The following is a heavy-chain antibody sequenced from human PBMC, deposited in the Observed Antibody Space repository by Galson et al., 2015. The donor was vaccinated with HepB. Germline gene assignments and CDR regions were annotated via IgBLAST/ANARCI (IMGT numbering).Heavy chain of an antibody. CDR2: VYYGGAT. J-gene: IGHJ4*02. V-gene: IGHV3-66*01. CDR3: ATEGDTNTWYRY. CDR1: GFTVNSKY. D-gene: IGHD1-26*01. Sequence: SLRLSCAASGFTVNSKYMSWVRQAPGKGLEWVSSVYYGGATDYADSLKGRFTLSRDFFKNTLFLQMNSLRPGDTAMYYCATEGDTNTWYRYWGQGTLVTVSS.